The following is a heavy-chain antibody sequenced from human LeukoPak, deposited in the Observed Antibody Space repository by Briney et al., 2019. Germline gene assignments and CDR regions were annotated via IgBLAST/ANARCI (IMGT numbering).Heavy chain of an antibody. CDR2: ISAYNGNT. Sequence: GASVKVSCKASGYTFTSYGISWVRQAPGQGLEWMGWISAYNGNTNYAQKLQGRVTMTTETSTSTDYMELRSLRSDDTAVYYCARVEPQYSGSYYYYYYYMDAWGKGTTVTVSS. D-gene: IGHD1-26*01. CDR3: ARVEPQYSGSYYYYYYYMDA. CDR1: GYTFTSYG. J-gene: IGHJ6*03. V-gene: IGHV1-18*01.